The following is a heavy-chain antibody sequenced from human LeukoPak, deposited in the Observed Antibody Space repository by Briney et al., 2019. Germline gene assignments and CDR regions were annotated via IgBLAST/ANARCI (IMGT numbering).Heavy chain of an antibody. CDR2: ISSSSSTI. J-gene: IGHJ6*02. CDR3: AREGYDIHYGMDV. Sequence: GGSLRLSCAASGFTFGSHSMNWVRQAPGKGLEWVSYISSSSSTIYYADSGKGRFTISRDNAKNSLYLQMNSLRDEDTAVYYCAREGYDIHYGMDVWGQGTTVTVSS. D-gene: IGHD3-9*01. V-gene: IGHV3-48*02. CDR1: GFTFGSHS.